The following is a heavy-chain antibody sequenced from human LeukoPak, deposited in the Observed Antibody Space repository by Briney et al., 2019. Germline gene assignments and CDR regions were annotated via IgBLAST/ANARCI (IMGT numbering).Heavy chain of an antibody. CDR3: ARGINIAVAGLFDY. J-gene: IGHJ4*02. CDR1: GYIFTTYG. V-gene: IGHV1-18*01. CDR2: ITTYNSNT. D-gene: IGHD6-19*01. Sequence: ASVKVSCKASGYIFTTYGISWVRQAPGQGLEWMGWITTYNSNTNYAQKLQGRVTMTTDTSTSTAYMELRSLRSDDTAVYYCARGINIAVAGLFDYWGQGTLVTVSS.